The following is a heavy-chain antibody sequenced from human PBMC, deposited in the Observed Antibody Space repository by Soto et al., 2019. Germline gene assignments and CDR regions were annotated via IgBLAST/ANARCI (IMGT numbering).Heavy chain of an antibody. V-gene: IGHV4-61*01. Sequence: QVPLQESGPGLVKPSETLSLTCTVSGDSVSSGRYYWSWIRQSPGKGLEWIGYMSYSGSSKYNPSLKSRLAISIDTSRNQFSLKLNSVTAADTAVYYCATLEESYGGKGNWGQGTLVTVSS. D-gene: IGHD4-17*01. CDR3: ATLEESYGGKGN. CDR1: GDSVSSGRYY. J-gene: IGHJ4*02. CDR2: MSYSGSS.